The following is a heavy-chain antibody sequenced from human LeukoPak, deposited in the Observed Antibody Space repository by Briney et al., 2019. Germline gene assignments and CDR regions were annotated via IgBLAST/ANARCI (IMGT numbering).Heavy chain of an antibody. J-gene: IGHJ4*02. Sequence: ASVKVSCKASGGTFSSYAISWVRQAPGQGLEWMGGIIPIFGTANYAQKFQGRVTITADKSTSTAYMELSSLRSEDTAVYYCARAPVGATTPDYWGQGTLVTVSS. CDR3: ARAPVGATTPDY. V-gene: IGHV1-69*06. CDR2: IIPIFGTA. CDR1: GGTFSSYA. D-gene: IGHD1-26*01.